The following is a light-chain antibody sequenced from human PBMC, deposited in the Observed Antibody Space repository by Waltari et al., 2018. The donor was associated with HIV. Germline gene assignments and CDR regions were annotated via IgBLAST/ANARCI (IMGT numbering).Light chain of an antibody. Sequence: QSLLTQPPSASGTPGQRVTMSCYGSSSNIVSNYVYWYQQLPGTAPKLLIQRNNERPSGVPARFSGSKSGASSSLAISGLRSEDEADYYCATWDDSLSAWVFGGGTKLTVL. CDR3: ATWDDSLSAWV. V-gene: IGLV1-47*01. CDR2: RNN. J-gene: IGLJ3*02. CDR1: SSNIVSNY.